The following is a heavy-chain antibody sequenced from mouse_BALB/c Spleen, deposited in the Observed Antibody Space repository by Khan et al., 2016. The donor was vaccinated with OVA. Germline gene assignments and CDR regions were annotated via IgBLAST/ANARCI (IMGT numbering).Heavy chain of an antibody. J-gene: IGHJ3*01. V-gene: IGHV1S136*01. D-gene: IGHD1-1*01. CDR1: GYTFTSYV. CDR3: GPVGSYYVSLVY. Sequence: EVKLMESGPEVVKPGASVKMSCKASGYTFTSYVMHWVKQKPGQGLEWIGYIYPFNDATKFNEKFNGKATLTSDKSSSTAYMELSSLTSEDSAGYYCGPVGSYYVSLVYWGQGTLVTVSA. CDR2: IYPFNDAT.